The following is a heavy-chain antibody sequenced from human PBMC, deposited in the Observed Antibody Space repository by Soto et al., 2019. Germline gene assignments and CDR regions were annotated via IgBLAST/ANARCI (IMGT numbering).Heavy chain of an antibody. J-gene: IGHJ4*02. CDR1: GFSLRTTGVG. CDR2: IYWNDDK. V-gene: IGHV2-5*01. D-gene: IGHD3-16*01. Sequence: QITLKESGPTLVEPTQTLTLTCTYSGFSLRTTGVGVGWIRQPPGKALGWLGIIYWNDDKRYSPSLKNRFTLTSDISKRQVVLTMTNMDPVDTATYYCAHTWGLPFEYWGQGTVVIVSS. CDR3: AHTWGLPFEY.